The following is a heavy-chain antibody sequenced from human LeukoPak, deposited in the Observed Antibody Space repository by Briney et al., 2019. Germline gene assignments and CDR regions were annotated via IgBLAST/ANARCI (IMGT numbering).Heavy chain of an antibody. D-gene: IGHD2-2*02. J-gene: IGHJ4*02. CDR3: ARDLHTSETWPEDPVDY. V-gene: IGHV3-30*19. CDR2: ISYDGSNK. CDR1: GFTFRSLG. Sequence: SGGSLRLSCPASGFTFRSLGLHWARQAPGKGLEWVAVISYDGSNKYYADSVKGRFTISRDNSKNTLYLQMNSLRAEDTAVYYCARDLHTSETWPEDPVDYWGQGTLVTVSS.